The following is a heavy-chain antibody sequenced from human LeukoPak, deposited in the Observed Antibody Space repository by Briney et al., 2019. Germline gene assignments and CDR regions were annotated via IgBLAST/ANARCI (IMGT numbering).Heavy chain of an antibody. CDR1: GFTFSSYV. CDR2: VSSNSGST. Sequence: PGGSLGLSCAASGFTFSSYVMTWVRQAPGKGLEWVSGVSSNSGSTYYADSVKGRFTVSRDNSKNTLYLQMNSLRPEDTAVYYCAGRRVGIYFFDYWGQGTLVTVSS. J-gene: IGHJ4*02. V-gene: IGHV3-23*01. CDR3: AGRRVGIYFFDY. D-gene: IGHD1-26*01.